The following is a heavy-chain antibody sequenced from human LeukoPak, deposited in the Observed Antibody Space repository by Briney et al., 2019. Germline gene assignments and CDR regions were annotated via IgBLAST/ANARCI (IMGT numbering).Heavy chain of an antibody. D-gene: IGHD3-22*01. CDR2: ISSSSSYI. V-gene: IGHV3-21*04. CDR1: GFTFSSYS. CDR3: ARPQSSSGYYWPFDD. Sequence: GSLRLSCAASGFTFSSYSMNWVRQAPGKGLEWVSSISSSSSYIYYADSVKGRFTISRDNSKNTLYLQMNSLRAEDTAVYYCARPQSSSGYYWPFDDWGQGTLVTVSS. J-gene: IGHJ4*02.